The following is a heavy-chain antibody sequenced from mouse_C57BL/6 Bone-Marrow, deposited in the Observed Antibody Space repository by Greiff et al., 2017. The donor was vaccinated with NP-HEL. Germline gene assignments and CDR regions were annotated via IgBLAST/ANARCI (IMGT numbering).Heavy chain of an antibody. CDR1: GYTFTSYW. J-gene: IGHJ2*01. V-gene: IGHV1-72*01. D-gene: IGHD2-4*01. CDR2: IDPNSGGT. Sequence: VQLQQPGAELVKPGASVKLSCKASGYTFTSYWMHWVKQRPGRGLEWIGRIDPNSGGTKYNEKFKSKATLTVDKPSSTAYMQLSSLTSEDSAVYDYAREGHIYNDCDGYYFDYWGQGTTLTVSS. CDR3: AREGHIYNDCDGYYFDY.